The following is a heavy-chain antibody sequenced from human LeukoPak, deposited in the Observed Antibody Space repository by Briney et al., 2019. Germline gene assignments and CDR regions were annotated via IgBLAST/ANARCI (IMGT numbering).Heavy chain of an antibody. V-gene: IGHV4-34*01. CDR1: GGSFSGYY. CDR2: INHSGST. CDR3: ARVSYGSESNWFDP. J-gene: IGHJ5*02. Sequence: SETLSLTCAVYGGSFSGYYWSWIRQPPGKGLEWIGEINHSGSTNYNPSLKSRVTISVDTSKNQFSLKLSSVTAADTAVYYCARVSYGSESNWFDPWGQGTLVTVSS. D-gene: IGHD3-10*01.